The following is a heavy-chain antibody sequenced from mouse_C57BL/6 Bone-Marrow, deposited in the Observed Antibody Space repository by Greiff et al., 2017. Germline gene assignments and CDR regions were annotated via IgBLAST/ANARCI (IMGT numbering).Heavy chain of an antibody. CDR3: ATPIVDGYDVDY. J-gene: IGHJ4*01. CDR1: GFNIKNTY. D-gene: IGHD2-2*01. CDR2: IDPANGDT. Sequence: EVQLQQSVAELVRPGASVMLSCTASGFNIKNTYMHWVKQRPEQGLEWIGRIDPANGDTKSAPKFQGKATITADQSSNTAYLQLSSLTSEDTAIYYCATPIVDGYDVDYWGQGTSVTVSS. V-gene: IGHV14-3*01.